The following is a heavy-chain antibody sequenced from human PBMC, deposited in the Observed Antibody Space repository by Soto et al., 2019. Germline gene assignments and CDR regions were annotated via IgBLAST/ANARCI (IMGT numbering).Heavy chain of an antibody. D-gene: IGHD6-6*01. Sequence: QVQLVESGGGVVQPGRSLRLSCAASGFTFSSYAMHWVRQAPGKGLEWVAVISYDGSNKYYADSVKGRFTISRDNSKNTLYLQMNSLRAEDTAVYYCASLPEYSSSEPDWYFDLWGRGTLVTVSS. CDR2: ISYDGSNK. J-gene: IGHJ2*01. V-gene: IGHV3-30-3*01. CDR3: ASLPEYSSSEPDWYFDL. CDR1: GFTFSSYA.